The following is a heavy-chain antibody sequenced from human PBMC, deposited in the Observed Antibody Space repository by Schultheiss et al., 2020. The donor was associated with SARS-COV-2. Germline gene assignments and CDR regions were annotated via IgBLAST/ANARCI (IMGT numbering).Heavy chain of an antibody. V-gene: IGHV5-51*01. D-gene: IGHD3-22*01. CDR1: GYSFTSYW. Sequence: GESLKISCKGSGYSFTSYWIGWVRQMPGKGLEWMGIIYPGDSDTRYSPSFQGQVTIPADKSISTAYLQWSSLKASDTAMYYCARGMYYYDSSGYYEGDYWGQGTLVTVSS. J-gene: IGHJ4*02. CDR3: ARGMYYYDSSGYYEGDY. CDR2: IYPGDSDT.